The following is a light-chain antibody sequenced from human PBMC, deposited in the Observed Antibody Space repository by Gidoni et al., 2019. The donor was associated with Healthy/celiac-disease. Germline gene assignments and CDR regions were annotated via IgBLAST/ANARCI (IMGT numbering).Light chain of an antibody. V-gene: IGKV3-11*01. CDR3: QQRSNWPLYT. Sequence: EIVLTQSPVTLSLSPGERATLSCSASQSVSSYLAWYQQKPGQAPRLLIYDASNRATGIPARFSGSGSGTDFTLTISSLEPEDFAVYYCQQRSNWPLYTFGQGTKLEIK. J-gene: IGKJ2*01. CDR2: DAS. CDR1: QSVSSY.